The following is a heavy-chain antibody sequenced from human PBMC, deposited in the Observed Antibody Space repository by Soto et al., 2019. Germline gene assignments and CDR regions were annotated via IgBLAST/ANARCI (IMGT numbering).Heavy chain of an antibody. J-gene: IGHJ4*02. CDR1: GYTFTSYG. CDR3: ARDQNDFWSGYGLDY. CDR2: INAYNGNT. D-gene: IGHD3-3*01. Sequence: GKVSCKASGYTFTSYGISWVRQAPGQGLEWMGWINAYNGNTKYSQKLQGRVTITRDTSASTAYMELSSLRSEDTAVYYCARDQNDFWSGYGLDYWGQGTLVTVSS. V-gene: IGHV1-18*01.